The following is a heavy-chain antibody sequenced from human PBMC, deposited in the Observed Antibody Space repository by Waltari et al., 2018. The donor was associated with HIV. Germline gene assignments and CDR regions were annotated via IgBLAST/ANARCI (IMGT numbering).Heavy chain of an antibody. J-gene: IGHJ4*02. D-gene: IGHD3-9*01. V-gene: IGHV4-39*01. CDR1: GGSISSRNYY. CDR3: ARHRRNDIGDY. Sequence: QLQLQESGPGLVKPSETLSLTCTVPGGSISSRNYYWGWLRQPPGKGLEGIGSIYYSGSPYYNPSLKSRVTISIDTSKNQFSLKLSSVTAADTAVYYCARHRRNDIGDYWGQGTLVTVSS. CDR2: IYYSGSP.